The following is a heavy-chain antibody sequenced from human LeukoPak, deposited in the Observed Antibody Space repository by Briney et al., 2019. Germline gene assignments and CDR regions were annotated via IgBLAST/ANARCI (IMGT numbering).Heavy chain of an antibody. Sequence: PSETLSLTCTVSGGSISSYYWSWIRQPPGKGLEWIGYIYYSGSTNYNPSLKSRVTISVDTSKNQFSLKLSSVTAADTAVYYCARSSIDVGWYFDLWGRGTLVTVSS. D-gene: IGHD2-2*01. V-gene: IGHV4-59*12. CDR1: GGSISSYY. CDR3: ARSSIDVGWYFDL. CDR2: IYYSGST. J-gene: IGHJ2*01.